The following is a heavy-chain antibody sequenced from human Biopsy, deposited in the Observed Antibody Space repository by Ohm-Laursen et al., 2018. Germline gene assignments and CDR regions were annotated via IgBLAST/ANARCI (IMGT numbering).Heavy chain of an antibody. D-gene: IGHD3-3*01. V-gene: IGHV1-18*04. CDR3: ARDPGYDFWSGSDPFDI. CDR1: GYTFTAYV. CDR2: ISTYNDDT. Sequence: SVKVSCKTSGYTFTAYVISWVRQAPGQGLEWMGWISTYNDDTNIAQKFQGRVSMTTDTSTRTAYMELRSLRSGDTAIYFCARDPGYDFWSGSDPFDIWGQGTLVTVS. J-gene: IGHJ3*02.